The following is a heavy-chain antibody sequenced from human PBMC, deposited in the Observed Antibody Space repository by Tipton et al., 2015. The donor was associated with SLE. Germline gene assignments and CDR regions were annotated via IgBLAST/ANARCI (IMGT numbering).Heavy chain of an antibody. V-gene: IGHV1-46*01. Sequence: QSGAEVKKPGASVKVSCKASGYTFTNYYIHWVRQAPGQGLEWMGIINPSGGSTTYVQKFQGRVTLTSDTSTSTVSMELSSLRSEDTAMYYCARGLRYFDWDLEWGYYYMDVWGQGTTVTVSS. CDR2: INPSGGST. CDR1: GYTFTNYY. D-gene: IGHD3-9*01. CDR3: ARGLRYFDWDLEWGYYYMDV. J-gene: IGHJ6*03.